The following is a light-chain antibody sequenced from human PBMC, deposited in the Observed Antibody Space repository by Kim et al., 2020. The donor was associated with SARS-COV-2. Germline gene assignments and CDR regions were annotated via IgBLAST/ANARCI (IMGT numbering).Light chain of an antibody. CDR3: QQYDATPFT. J-gene: IGKJ5*01. CDR1: EDVSDY. Sequence: GDRVTITCQASEDVSDYFNWYHQKPGEAPKVLIRDAANLESGVPSRFSRGGYGTEFSLTITSVQPADMGTYYCQQYDATPFTFGQGTRL. V-gene: IGKV1-33*01. CDR2: DAA.